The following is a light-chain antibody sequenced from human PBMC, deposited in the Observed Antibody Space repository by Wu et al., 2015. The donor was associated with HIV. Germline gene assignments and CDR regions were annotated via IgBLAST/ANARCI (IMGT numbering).Light chain of an antibody. Sequence: EIVLTQSPGTLSLSPGERATLSCRASQSLSSTYLAWYQQKPGQAPRLLIYSTSRRATGVPDRFSGSGSGTDFTLTISRLEPEDFATYYCLQDYNYPWTFGQGTKVQIK. J-gene: IGKJ1*01. CDR1: QSLSSTY. V-gene: IGKV3-20*01. CDR2: STS. CDR3: LQDYNYPWT.